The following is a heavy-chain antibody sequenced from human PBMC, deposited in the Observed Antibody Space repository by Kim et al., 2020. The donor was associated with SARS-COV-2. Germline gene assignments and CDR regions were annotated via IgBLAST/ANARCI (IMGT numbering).Heavy chain of an antibody. V-gene: IGHV4-34*01. CDR2: INHSGST. CDR3: ARDYGLEDY. D-gene: IGHD3-10*01. Sequence: SETLSLTCAVYGGSFSGYYWSWIRQPPGKGLEWIGEINHSGSTNYNPSLKSRVTISVDTSKNQFSLKLSSVTAADTAVYYCARDYGLEDYWGQGTLVTVSS. CDR1: GGSFSGYY. J-gene: IGHJ4*02.